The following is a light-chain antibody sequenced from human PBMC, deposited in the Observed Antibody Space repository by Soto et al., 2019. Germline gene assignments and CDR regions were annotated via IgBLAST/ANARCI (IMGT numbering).Light chain of an antibody. Sequence: EIVLTQSPGTLSLSPGEGATLSCSASQSVSSSYLAWYQQKPGQAPRLLIYDASSRATGIPDRFSGSGSGTDFTLTISRLEPEDFAVYYCQQYGSSPPITFGPGTKVDI. CDR2: DAS. V-gene: IGKV3-20*01. J-gene: IGKJ3*01. CDR1: QSVSSSY. CDR3: QQYGSSPPIT.